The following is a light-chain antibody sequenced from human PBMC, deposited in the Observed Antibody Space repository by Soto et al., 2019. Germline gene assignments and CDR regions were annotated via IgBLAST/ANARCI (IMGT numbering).Light chain of an antibody. CDR1: QSVSSSS. Sequence: ETVLTQSPGTLSLSPGERATLSCRASQSVSSSSLAWYQQMPGQAPRLLIYGASSRATGVPDRFSGSGSGTDFTLTISRLEPEDFAVYYCQQYGSSPLTFGGGTKVDIK. J-gene: IGKJ4*01. V-gene: IGKV3-20*01. CDR2: GAS. CDR3: QQYGSSPLT.